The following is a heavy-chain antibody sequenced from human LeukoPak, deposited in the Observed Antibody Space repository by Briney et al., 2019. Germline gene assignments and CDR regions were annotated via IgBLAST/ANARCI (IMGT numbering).Heavy chain of an antibody. Sequence: SETLSLTCTVSGGSISTYYWSWIRQPPGKGLEWIGYIYYNGSPNYNPSLKSRVTMSLDTSKNQFSLKLTFVTAADTAVYYCAREYSSGWYTNDYWGQGTLVTVSS. CDR1: GGSISTYY. CDR2: IYYNGSP. CDR3: AREYSSGWYTNDY. J-gene: IGHJ4*02. V-gene: IGHV4-59*01. D-gene: IGHD6-19*01.